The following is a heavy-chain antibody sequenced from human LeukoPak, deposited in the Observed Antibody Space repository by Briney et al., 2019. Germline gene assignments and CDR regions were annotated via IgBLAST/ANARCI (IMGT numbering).Heavy chain of an antibody. J-gene: IGHJ4*02. CDR3: ARGHDYDSSGYYYFDY. D-gene: IGHD3-22*01. CDR1: GFTLSSYD. Sequence: GGSLRLSCAASGFTLSSYDMHWVRPATGKGLEWVSAIGTAGDTYYPGSVKGRLTISRENAKDSLYLQMNSLRAEDTAVYYCARGHDYDSSGYYYFDYWGQGTLVTVSS. V-gene: IGHV3-13*01. CDR2: IGTAGDT.